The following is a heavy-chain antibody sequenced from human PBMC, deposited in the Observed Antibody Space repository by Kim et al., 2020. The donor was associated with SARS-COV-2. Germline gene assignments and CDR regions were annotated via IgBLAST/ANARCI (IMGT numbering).Heavy chain of an antibody. Sequence: SETLSLTCAVFGGSFSGFHWTWIRQPPGRGLEWIGEINHNGGTKYNPSLKSRLTISLDTSKNQFSLKLRSVTAADTAVYYCARGRAGGVPSPILGLGPWYDYYALDVWGQGSTVTVSS. CDR3: ARGRAGGVPSPILGLGPWYDYYALDV. CDR2: INHNGGT. D-gene: IGHD7-27*01. J-gene: IGHJ6*02. CDR1: GGSFSGFH. V-gene: IGHV4-34*01.